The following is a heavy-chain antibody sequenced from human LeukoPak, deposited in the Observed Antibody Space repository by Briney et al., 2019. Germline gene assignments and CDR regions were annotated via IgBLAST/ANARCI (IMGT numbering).Heavy chain of an antibody. V-gene: IGHV3-23*01. Sequence: PGRSLRLSCAASGFTFTAYPLSWARQAPGTGLEWVSAISDSGGATYHADSVKGRFTISRDNSKNTLYLQMSSLRDEDTAIYYCAKFDEGRAYSSGYCDLWGQGTLVTVSS. CDR2: ISDSGGAT. CDR3: AKFDEGRAYSSGYCDL. J-gene: IGHJ4*02. CDR1: GFTFTAYP. D-gene: IGHD3-22*01.